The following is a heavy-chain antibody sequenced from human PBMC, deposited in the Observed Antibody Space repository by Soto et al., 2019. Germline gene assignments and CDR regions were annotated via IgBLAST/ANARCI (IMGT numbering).Heavy chain of an antibody. D-gene: IGHD7-27*01. V-gene: IGHV1-69*13. J-gene: IGHJ6*02. CDR1: GGTFSSSA. Sequence: SVKVSCKASGGTFSSSAISWVRQAPGQGLEWMGGIIPIFGTANYAQKFQGRVTITADESTSTAYMELSSLRSEDTAVYYCARDLNGGSERMFYGMDVWGQGTTVTVSS. CDR2: IIPIFGTA. CDR3: ARDLNGGSERMFYGMDV.